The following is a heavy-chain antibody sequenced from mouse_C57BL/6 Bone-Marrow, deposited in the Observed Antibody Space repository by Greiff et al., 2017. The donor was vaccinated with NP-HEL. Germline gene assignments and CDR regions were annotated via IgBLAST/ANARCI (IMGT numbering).Heavy chain of an antibody. CDR2: IDPENGDT. CDR3: TTDHYGSSFLFDY. V-gene: IGHV14-4*01. Sequence: EVQLQQSGAELVRPGASVKLSCTASGFNIKDDYMHWVKQRPEQGLEWIGWIDPENGDTEYASKFQGKATITADTSSNTAYLQLSSLTSEDTAVYYCTTDHYGSSFLFDYWGQGTTLTVSS. D-gene: IGHD1-1*01. J-gene: IGHJ2*01. CDR1: GFNIKDDY.